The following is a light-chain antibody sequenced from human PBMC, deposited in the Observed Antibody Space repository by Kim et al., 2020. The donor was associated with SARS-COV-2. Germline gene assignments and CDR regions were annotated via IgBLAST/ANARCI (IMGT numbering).Light chain of an antibody. CDR2: GAF. Sequence: EIVMTQSPATLSVSPGERPTLSCRASQSVGSKLAWYQQKPGQAPRLLIYGAFSRATGIPARFSGSGSGTEFTLTISSLQSEDFAVYYCQQYNNGPLTFGGGTKVDIK. CDR1: QSVGSK. J-gene: IGKJ4*01. V-gene: IGKV3-15*01. CDR3: QQYNNGPLT.